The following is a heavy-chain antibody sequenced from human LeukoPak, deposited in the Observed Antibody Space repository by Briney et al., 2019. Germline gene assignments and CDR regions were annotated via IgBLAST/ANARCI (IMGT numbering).Heavy chain of an antibody. Sequence: PGGSLRLSCAASGFTFYDYAMHWVRQGPGEGLEWVSGISWNSGSIGYADSVKGRFTISRDNAKNSLYLQMNSLRAEDTALYYCAKGSLGYCSGGSCLGADYWGQGTLVTVSS. CDR2: ISWNSGSI. V-gene: IGHV3-9*01. CDR1: GFTFYDYA. D-gene: IGHD2-15*01. J-gene: IGHJ4*02. CDR3: AKGSLGYCSGGSCLGADY.